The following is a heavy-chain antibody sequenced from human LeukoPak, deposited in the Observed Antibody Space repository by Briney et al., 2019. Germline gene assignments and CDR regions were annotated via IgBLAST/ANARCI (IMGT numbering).Heavy chain of an antibody. Sequence: ASVKVSCKASGYTFTSYYMHWVRQAPGQGLEWMGIINPSGSSTSYAQKFQGRVTMTRDTSTSTVYMELSSLRSEDTAVYYCARARLDCSGGSCYPAPSYYYYMDVWGKGTTVTVSS. CDR3: ARARLDCSGGSCYPAPSYYYYMDV. CDR1: GYTFTSYY. CDR2: INPSGSST. D-gene: IGHD2-15*01. V-gene: IGHV1-46*01. J-gene: IGHJ6*03.